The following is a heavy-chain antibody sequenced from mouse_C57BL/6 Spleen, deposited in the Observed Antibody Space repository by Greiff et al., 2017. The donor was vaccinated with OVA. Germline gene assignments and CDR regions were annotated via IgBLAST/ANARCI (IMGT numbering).Heavy chain of an antibody. Sequence: VQLKESGPGMVKPSQSLSLTCTVTGYSITSGYDWHWIRHFPGNKLEWMGYISYSGSTNYNPSLKNRISITHDTSKNHFFLKLNSVTTEDTATYYCARASSYGEFAYWGQGTLVTVSA. D-gene: IGHD1-1*02. CDR1: GYSITSGYD. V-gene: IGHV3-1*01. CDR2: ISYSGST. CDR3: ARASSYGEFAY. J-gene: IGHJ3*01.